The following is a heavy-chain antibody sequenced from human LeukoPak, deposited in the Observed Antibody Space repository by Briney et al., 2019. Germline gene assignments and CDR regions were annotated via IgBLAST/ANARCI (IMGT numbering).Heavy chain of an antibody. D-gene: IGHD6-13*01. CDR2: IYPGDSDT. CDR3: ARHRSIAAAGGRGVARYFDY. V-gene: IGHV5-51*01. J-gene: IGHJ4*02. Sequence: PGESLKISCKGSGYSFTSYWIGWVCQMPGKGLEWMGIIYPGDSDTRYSPSFQGQVTISADKSISTAYLQWSSLKASDTAMYYCARHRSIAAAGGRGVARYFDYWGQGTLVTVSS. CDR1: GYSFTSYW.